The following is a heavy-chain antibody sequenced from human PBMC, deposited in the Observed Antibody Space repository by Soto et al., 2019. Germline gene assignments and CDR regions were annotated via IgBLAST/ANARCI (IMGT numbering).Heavy chain of an antibody. Sequence: GGSLTLSCAASGFTFSSYGMHWVRQAPGKGLEWVALIWFDGSDKYYTESVKGRFTISRDNSKSTLYLQMNSLRAEDTAVYYCARLYCSACRCYSVGAFDIRGQGTMVTGSS. CDR2: IWFDGSDK. J-gene: IGHJ3*02. V-gene: IGHV3-33*01. D-gene: IGHD2-15*01. CDR1: GFTFSSYG. CDR3: ARLYCSACRCYSVGAFDI.